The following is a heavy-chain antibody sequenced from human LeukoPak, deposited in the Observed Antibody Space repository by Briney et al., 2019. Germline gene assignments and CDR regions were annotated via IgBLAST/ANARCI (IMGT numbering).Heavy chain of an antibody. D-gene: IGHD2-15*01. CDR1: GYTFTGYY. J-gene: IGHJ6*02. Sequence: ASVKVSCKASGYTFTGYYMHWVRQAPGQGLEWMGWINPNSGGTNYAQKFQGRVTMTRDTSISTAYMELSGLRSDDTAVYYCAREGVVVVDSDGMDVWGQGTTVTVSS. CDR2: INPNSGGT. V-gene: IGHV1-2*02. CDR3: AREGVVVVDSDGMDV.